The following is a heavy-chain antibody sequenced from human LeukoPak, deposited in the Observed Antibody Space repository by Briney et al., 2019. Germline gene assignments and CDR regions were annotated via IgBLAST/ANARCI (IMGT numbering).Heavy chain of an antibody. CDR3: ARVPNWFDP. J-gene: IGHJ5*02. V-gene: IGHV3-74*01. CDR2: INSDGSDT. CDR1: GFSFNSYW. Sequence: GGSLRLSCAASGFSFNSYWMHWVRQAPGKGLVWVARINSDGSDTTYADSVKDRFTISRDNAKNTLYLQMNSLRAEDTAVYYCARVPNWFDPWGQGTLVTVSS.